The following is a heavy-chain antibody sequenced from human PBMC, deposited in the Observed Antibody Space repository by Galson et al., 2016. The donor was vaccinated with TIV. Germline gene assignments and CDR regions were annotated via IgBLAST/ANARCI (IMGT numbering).Heavy chain of an antibody. CDR3: ARDRGSRDYMDV. J-gene: IGHJ6*03. CDR1: GDSVSSTLAS. V-gene: IGHV6-1*01. D-gene: IGHD6-25*01. Sequence: CAISGDSVSSTLASWNWIRQSPSRGLEWLGRTSYRSNWYNDYATSVKSRITISPDTSKNEVSLHLKSVTPEDSAVYYCARDRGSRDYMDVWGIGTTVIVS. CDR2: TSYRSNWYN.